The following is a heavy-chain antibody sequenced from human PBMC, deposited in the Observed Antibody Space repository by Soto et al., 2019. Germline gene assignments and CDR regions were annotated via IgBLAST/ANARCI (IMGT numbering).Heavy chain of an antibody. CDR2: IYYSGST. J-gene: IGHJ4*02. Sequence: TLTITRAISGGSISSGEYYWSWIRQPPGKGLEWIGYIYYSGSTYYNPSLKSRVTISVDTSKNQFSLKLSSVTAADTAVYYCAREATYYYGSGSYPPFDYWGQGTLVTVAS. CDR3: AREATYYYGSGSYPPFDY. V-gene: IGHV4-30-4*01. CDR1: GGSISSGEYY. D-gene: IGHD3-10*01.